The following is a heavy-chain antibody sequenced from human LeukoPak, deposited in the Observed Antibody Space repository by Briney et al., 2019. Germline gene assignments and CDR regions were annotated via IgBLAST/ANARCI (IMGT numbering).Heavy chain of an antibody. CDR2: INPNSGGT. J-gene: IGHJ4*02. V-gene: IGHV1-2*02. D-gene: IGHD3-22*01. CDR3: AREAEYYYDSSGYSNY. Sequence: ASVKVSCKASGYTFTGYSMHWVRQAPGQGLEWMGWINPNSGGTNYAQKFQGRVTMTRDTSISTAYMELSRLRSDDTAVYYCAREAEYYYDSSGYSNYWGQGTLVTVSS. CDR1: GYTFTGYS.